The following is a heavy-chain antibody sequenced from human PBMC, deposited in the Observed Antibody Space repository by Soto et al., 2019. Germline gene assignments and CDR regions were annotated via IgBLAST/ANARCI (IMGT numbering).Heavy chain of an antibody. V-gene: IGHV4-59*01. J-gene: IGHJ6*04. D-gene: IGHD3-3*01. CDR1: GGSISSYY. CDR3: ARAPAPYYDFWSGYRTLYYYYGMDV. CDR2: IYYSGST. Sequence: SETLSLTCTVSGGSISSYYWSWIRQPPGKGLEWIGYIYYSGSTNYNPSLKSRVTISVDTSKNQFSLKLSSVTAADTAVYYCARAPAPYYDFWSGYRTLYYYYGMDVWGKGTTVTVSS.